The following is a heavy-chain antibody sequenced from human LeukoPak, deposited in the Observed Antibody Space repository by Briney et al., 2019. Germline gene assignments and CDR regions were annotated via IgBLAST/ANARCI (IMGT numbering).Heavy chain of an antibody. V-gene: IGHV3-7*01. CDR1: GFTFSSYW. J-gene: IGHJ4*02. Sequence: GGSLRLFCAASGFTFSSYWMSWVRQAPGKGLEWVANIKQDGSEKYYVDSVKGRFTISRDNAKNSLYLQMNSLRAEDTAVYYCARGRYDFWSGYYDYFDYWGQGTLVTVSS. CDR2: IKQDGSEK. CDR3: ARGRYDFWSGYYDYFDY. D-gene: IGHD3-3*01.